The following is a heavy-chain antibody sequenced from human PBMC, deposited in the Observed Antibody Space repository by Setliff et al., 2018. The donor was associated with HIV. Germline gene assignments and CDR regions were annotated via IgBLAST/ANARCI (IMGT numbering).Heavy chain of an antibody. J-gene: IGHJ4*02. V-gene: IGHV3-74*03. CDR3: VRGSGYYYFDN. CDR1: GFTFDDYA. D-gene: IGHD3-22*01. Sequence: GALRLSCAASGFTFDDYAMHWGRQAPGKGLEWVSHINNDGRKTTYADAVKGRFTVSRDNAKNTLYLQMNSLSADDTAVYYCVRGSGYYYFDNWGQGALVTVSS. CDR2: INNDGRKT.